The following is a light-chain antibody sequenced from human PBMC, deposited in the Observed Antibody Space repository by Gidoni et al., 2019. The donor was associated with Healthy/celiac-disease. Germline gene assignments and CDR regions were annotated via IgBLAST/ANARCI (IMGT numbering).Light chain of an antibody. CDR3: YSPDRSGNHYV. CDR1: ALPKKY. Sequence: YELTQPPGVSVSPGLTHRITCSGDALPKKYPYWYQQKSGQAPVLVIYEDSKRRCGIPERFSGSSSGTMATLTISGAQVEDGADYYCYSPDRSGNHYVFGTGTKVTVV. J-gene: IGLJ1*01. V-gene: IGLV3-10*01. CDR2: EDS.